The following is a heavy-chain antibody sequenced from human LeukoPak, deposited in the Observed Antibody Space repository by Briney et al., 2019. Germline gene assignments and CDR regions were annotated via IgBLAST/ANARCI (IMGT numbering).Heavy chain of an antibody. CDR3: ARFYGYYGMDV. Sequence: SETLSLTCAVHGGSFSGYYWSWIRQPPGKGLEWIGEINHSGSTNYNPSLKSRVTISVDTSKNQFSLKLSSVTAADTAVYYCARFYGYYGMDVWGQGTTVTVSS. D-gene: IGHD4-17*01. CDR1: GGSFSGYY. V-gene: IGHV4-34*01. CDR2: INHSGST. J-gene: IGHJ6*02.